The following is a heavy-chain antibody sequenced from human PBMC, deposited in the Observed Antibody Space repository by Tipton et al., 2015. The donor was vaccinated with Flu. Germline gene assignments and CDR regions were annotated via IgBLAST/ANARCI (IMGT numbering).Heavy chain of an antibody. V-gene: IGHV3-74*01. CDR1: GFDFSNSW. CDR2: INRDGSTT. J-gene: IGHJ4*02. Sequence: SLRLSCAASGFDFSNSWMQWVRQAPGKGLVWVSHINRDGSTTNYADSVKGRFTISRDNAKNTVYLQMNSLRAEDTAVYYCATVTTGYWGQGILITVSS. CDR3: ATVTTGY. D-gene: IGHD4-17*01.